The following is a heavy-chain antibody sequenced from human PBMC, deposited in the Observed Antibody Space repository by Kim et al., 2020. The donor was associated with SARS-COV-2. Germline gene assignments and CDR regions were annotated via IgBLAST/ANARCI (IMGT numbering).Heavy chain of an antibody. CDR1: GYTFTSYG. D-gene: IGHD3-22*01. Sequence: ASVKVSCKASGYTFTSYGISWVRQAPGQGLEWMGWISAYNGNTNYAQKLQGRVTMTTDTSTSTAYMELRSLRSDDTAVYYCARDRIHYYDSSGYYSADYWGQGTLVTFSS. CDR3: ARDRIHYYDSSGYYSADY. J-gene: IGHJ4*02. V-gene: IGHV1-18*01. CDR2: ISAYNGNT.